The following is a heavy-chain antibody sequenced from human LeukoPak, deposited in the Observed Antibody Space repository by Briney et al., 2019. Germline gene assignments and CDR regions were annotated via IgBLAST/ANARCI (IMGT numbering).Heavy chain of an antibody. D-gene: IGHD2-21*01. CDR1: GFTFSTYW. V-gene: IGHV3-7*01. CDR3: ARDLVTEPTGDWFDP. Sequence: PGGSLRLSCVASGFTFSTYWMAWVRQAPEKGLELVANIKYDGIEKYYMDSVKGRFTISRDNAKNSLYLHMNNLRDDDTAVYYCARDLVTEPTGDWFDPWGQGTLVTVSS. CDR2: IKYDGIEK. J-gene: IGHJ5*02.